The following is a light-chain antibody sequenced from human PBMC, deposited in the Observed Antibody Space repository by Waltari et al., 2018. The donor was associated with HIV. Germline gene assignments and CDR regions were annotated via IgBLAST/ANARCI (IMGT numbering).Light chain of an antibody. Sequence: LTQPGSVSVAPGQTASITCEGNNLGTLSVHWYRQTPGQAPILLIYYDNDRPSGISERFSGSKSGDTATLSISRVEAGDEGEYFCQVWQKPGRYVFGSGTKVTVL. CDR2: YDN. V-gene: IGLV3-21*01. CDR3: QVWQKPGRYV. J-gene: IGLJ1*01. CDR1: NLGTLS.